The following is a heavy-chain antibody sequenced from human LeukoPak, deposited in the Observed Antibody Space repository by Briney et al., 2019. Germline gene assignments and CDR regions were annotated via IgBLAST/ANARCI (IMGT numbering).Heavy chain of an antibody. Sequence: KPSETLSLTCTVSGGSISSSLYYLGWIRQPPGKGLEWVGGIYSGSTYYNPSLKSRVTISVDTSKNQFSLKLSSVTAAVTAVYYCARSPMIRGVMGWFDPWGQGTLVTVSS. J-gene: IGHJ5*02. V-gene: IGHV4-39*01. CDR2: IYSGST. D-gene: IGHD3-10*01. CDR1: GGSISSSLYY. CDR3: ARSPMIRGVMGWFDP.